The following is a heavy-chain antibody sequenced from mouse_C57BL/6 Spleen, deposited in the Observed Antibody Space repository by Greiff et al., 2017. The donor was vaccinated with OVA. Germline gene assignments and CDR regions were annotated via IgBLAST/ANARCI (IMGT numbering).Heavy chain of an antibody. CDR3: AREDYYGWYFDV. CDR2: SRNKANDYTT. CDR1: GFTFSDFY. V-gene: IGHV7-1*01. J-gene: IGHJ1*03. Sequence: EVKLVESGGGLVQSGRSLRLSCATSGFTFSDFYMEWVRQAPGKGLEWIAASRNKANDYTTEYSASVKGRFIVSRDTSQSILYLQMNALRAEDTAIYYCAREDYYGWYFDVWGTGTTVTVSS. D-gene: IGHD1-1*01.